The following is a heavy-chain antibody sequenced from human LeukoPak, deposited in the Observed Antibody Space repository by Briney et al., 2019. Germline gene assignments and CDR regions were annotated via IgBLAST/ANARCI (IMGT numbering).Heavy chain of an antibody. V-gene: IGHV3-21*01. Sequence: GGSLRLSCAASGFTFSSYSMSWVRQAPGKGLGWVSSMIISSYIEYAEPVNGRLTTSRDNAKNSVYVQMISLSAEDTAVYYCARDIRKIVDYWGQGTLVTVSS. CDR3: ARDIRKIVDY. CDR1: GFTFSSYS. D-gene: IGHD3-3*02. J-gene: IGHJ4*02. CDR2: MIISSYI.